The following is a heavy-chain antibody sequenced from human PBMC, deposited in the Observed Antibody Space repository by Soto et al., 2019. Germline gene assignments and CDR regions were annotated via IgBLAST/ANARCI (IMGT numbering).Heavy chain of an antibody. CDR3: ARGPAGGLRGGVSY. D-gene: IGHD2-15*01. CDR1: GYTFTNCG. V-gene: IGHV1-18*04. Sequence: ASVKVSGKTSGYTFTNCGITWVRQAPGQGLRWMGWISAYNGDTNYAQKFQGRVIMTTDTSTTTAYMELRSLRSDDTAVYYCARGPAGGLRGGVSYWGQGTLVTSPQ. CDR2: ISAYNGDT. J-gene: IGHJ4*02.